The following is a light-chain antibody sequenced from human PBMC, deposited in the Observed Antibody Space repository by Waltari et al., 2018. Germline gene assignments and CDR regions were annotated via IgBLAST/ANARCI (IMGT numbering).Light chain of an antibody. CDR2: WAS. CDR1: QSLLYSSNTKNY. V-gene: IGKV4-1*01. Sequence: DIVMTQSPDSLAVPLGERATIYCTSSQSLLYSSNTKNYLAWYQQKPGQPPKLLIDWASTRQSGVPDRFSGSGSGSDFTLTISSLQAEDVAVYYCQQYYDSSLTFGGGTKVQIK. J-gene: IGKJ4*01. CDR3: QQYYDSSLT.